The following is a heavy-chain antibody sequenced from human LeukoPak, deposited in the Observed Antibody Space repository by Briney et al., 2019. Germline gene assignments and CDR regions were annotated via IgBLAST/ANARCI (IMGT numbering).Heavy chain of an antibody. CDR3: ATGRPMVRGVPDY. CDR1: GYTFTTLD. CDR2: FDPEDGET. J-gene: IGHJ4*02. D-gene: IGHD3-10*01. V-gene: IGHV1-24*01. Sequence: ASVKVSCKASGYTFTTLDINWVRQAPGKGLEWMGGFDPEDGETIYAQKFQGRVTMTEDTSTDTAYMELSSLRSEDTAVYYCATGRPMVRGVPDYWGQGTLVTVSS.